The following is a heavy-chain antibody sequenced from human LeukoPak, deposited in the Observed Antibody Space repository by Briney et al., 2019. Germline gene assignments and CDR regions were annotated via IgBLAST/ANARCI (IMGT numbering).Heavy chain of an antibody. CDR1: GGTFSSYA. D-gene: IGHD6-13*01. CDR3: VRPRGGIAAGSYYYYYGMDV. V-gene: IGHV1-69*13. Sequence: SVKVSCKASGGTFSSYAISWVRQAPGQGLEWMGGIIPIFGTANYAQKFQGRVTIAADESTSTAYMELSSLRSEDTAVYYCVRPRGGIAAGSYYYYYGMDVWGKGTTVTVSS. J-gene: IGHJ6*04. CDR2: IIPIFGTA.